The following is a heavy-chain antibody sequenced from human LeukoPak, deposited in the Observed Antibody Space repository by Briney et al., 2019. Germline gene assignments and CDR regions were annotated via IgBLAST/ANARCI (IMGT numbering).Heavy chain of an antibody. Sequence: GGSLRLSCAASGFTFSSYSMNWVRQAPGKGLEWVSSISSSSSYIYYADSVKGRFTISRDNAKYSLYLQMNSLRAEDTAVYYCARDSGSLWFGELSGWFAPWGQGTLVTVSS. J-gene: IGHJ5*02. CDR2: ISSSSSYI. D-gene: IGHD3-10*01. CDR1: GFTFSSYS. V-gene: IGHV3-21*01. CDR3: ARDSGSLWFGELSGWFAP.